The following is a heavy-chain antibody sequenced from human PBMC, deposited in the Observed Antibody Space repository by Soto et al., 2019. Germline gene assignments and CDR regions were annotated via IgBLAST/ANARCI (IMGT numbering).Heavy chain of an antibody. V-gene: IGHV1-3*05. J-gene: IGHJ4*02. CDR2: INAGNGNT. D-gene: IGHD3-22*01. CDR1: GYTFTSYA. Sequence: QGQLVQSGAEEKKPGASVKVSCKASGYTFTSYAMHWVRQAPGQRLEWMGWINAGNGNTKYSQKFQGRVTITRDTSASTAYMELSCLRSEDTAVYYCARGSGYYYWDDYWGQGTLVTVSS. CDR3: ARGSGYYYWDDY.